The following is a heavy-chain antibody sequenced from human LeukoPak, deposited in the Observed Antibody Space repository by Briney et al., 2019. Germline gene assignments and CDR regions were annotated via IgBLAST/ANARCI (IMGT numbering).Heavy chain of an antibody. Sequence: ASVKVSCKASGYTFTSYGISWVRQAPGQGLEWMGWISAYNGNTNYAQKLQGRVTMTTDTSTSTAYMELRSLRSDDTAVYYCARVSETTGSLYYFDYWGQGTLVTVSS. CDR2: ISAYNGNT. CDR3: ARVSETTGSLYYFDY. CDR1: GYTFTSYG. J-gene: IGHJ4*02. D-gene: IGHD4-17*01. V-gene: IGHV1-18*01.